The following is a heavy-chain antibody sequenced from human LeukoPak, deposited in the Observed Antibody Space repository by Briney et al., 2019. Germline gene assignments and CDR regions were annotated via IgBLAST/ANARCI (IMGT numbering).Heavy chain of an antibody. CDR3: AKSGYNRFDY. D-gene: IGHD5-24*01. V-gene: IGHV3-23*01. Sequence: GGSLRLPCVASGFTFSSYAMSWVRQAPGKGLEWVSAISGSGSSGGSTYYADSVKGRSTISRDNSKNTLYLQMNSLRAEDTAVYYCAKSGYNRFDYWGQGTLVTVSS. CDR2: ISGSGSSGGST. J-gene: IGHJ4*02. CDR1: GFTFSSYA.